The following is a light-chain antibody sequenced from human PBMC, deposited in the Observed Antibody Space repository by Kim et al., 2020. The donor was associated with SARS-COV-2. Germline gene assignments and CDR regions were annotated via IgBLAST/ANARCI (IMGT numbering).Light chain of an antibody. CDR3: QAWDSRSYVV. CDR2: QDN. J-gene: IGLJ2*01. Sequence: SYELTQPPSVSVSPGQTASITCSGDKLGDKYAYWYQQKPGQSPVVVIYQDNKRPSGIPERFSGSNSGNTATLTISGTRAMDEADYYCQAWDSRSYVVFGGGTQLTVL. V-gene: IGLV3-1*01. CDR1: KLGDKY.